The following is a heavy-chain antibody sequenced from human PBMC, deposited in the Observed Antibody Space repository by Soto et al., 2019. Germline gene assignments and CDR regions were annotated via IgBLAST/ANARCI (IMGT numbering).Heavy chain of an antibody. Sequence: QVQLVQSGAEVKKPGSSVQVSCKSSGGTFSSYTISWVRQTPGQGLEWMGRIIPILGIANYAQKFQGRVTITADKSTSTAYMELSSLRSEDTAVYYCARDGLHAAGPFDYWGQGTLVTASS. CDR1: GGTFSSYT. CDR3: ARDGLHAAGPFDY. CDR2: IIPILGIA. J-gene: IGHJ4*02. D-gene: IGHD6-13*01. V-gene: IGHV1-69*08.